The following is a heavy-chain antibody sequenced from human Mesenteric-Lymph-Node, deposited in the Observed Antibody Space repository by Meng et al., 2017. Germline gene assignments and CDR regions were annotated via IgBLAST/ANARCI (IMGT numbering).Heavy chain of an antibody. Sequence: SETLSLTCAVYGGSFSGYYWSWIRQPPGKGLEWIGEINHSGSTNYNPSLKSRVTISVDTSKNQFSLKLSSVTAADTAVYYCARFFSQWRVDAFDIWGQGTMVTVSS. V-gene: IGHV4-34*01. CDR1: GGSFSGYY. D-gene: IGHD6-19*01. CDR3: ARFFSQWRVDAFDI. CDR2: INHSGST. J-gene: IGHJ3*02.